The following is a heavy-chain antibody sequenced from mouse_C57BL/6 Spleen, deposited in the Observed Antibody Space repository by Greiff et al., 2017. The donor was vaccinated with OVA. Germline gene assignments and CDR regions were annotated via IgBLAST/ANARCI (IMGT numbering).Heavy chain of an antibody. Sequence: QVQLQQPGAELVKPGASVKVSCKASGYTFTSYWMHWVKQRPGQGLEWIGRIHPSDSDTNYNQKFKGKATLTVEKSSSTAYMQLSSLTSEDSAVYYCAISYYDYDGGAWFAYWGQGTLVTVSA. CDR3: AISYYDYDGGAWFAY. CDR1: GYTFTSYW. D-gene: IGHD2-4*01. V-gene: IGHV1-74*01. CDR2: IHPSDSDT. J-gene: IGHJ3*01.